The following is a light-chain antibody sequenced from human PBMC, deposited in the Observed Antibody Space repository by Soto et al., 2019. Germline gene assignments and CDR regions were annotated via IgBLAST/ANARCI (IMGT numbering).Light chain of an antibody. J-gene: IGKJ2*01. CDR3: QQRGT. V-gene: IGKV3-11*01. CDR2: DAS. CDR1: QSVSSY. Sequence: EIVLTQSPATLSLSPGERATLSCRASQSVSSYLAWYQQKPGQAPRLLIYDASSRATGIPARFSGSGSGTDFTLTISSLEPEDFAVYYCQQRGTFGQGTKLEI.